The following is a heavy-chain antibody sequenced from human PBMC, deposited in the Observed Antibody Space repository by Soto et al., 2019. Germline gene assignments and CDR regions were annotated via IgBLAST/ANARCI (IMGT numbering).Heavy chain of an antibody. J-gene: IGHJ4*02. CDR1: GYTFTGYY. Sequence: ASVKVSCKASGYTFTGYYMHWVRQAPGQGLEWMGWINPNSGGTNYAQKFQGWVTMTRDTSISTAYMELSRLRSDDTAVYYCARVASYSNYAFDYWGQGTLVTVSS. CDR3: ARVASYSNYAFDY. D-gene: IGHD4-4*01. V-gene: IGHV1-2*04. CDR2: INPNSGGT.